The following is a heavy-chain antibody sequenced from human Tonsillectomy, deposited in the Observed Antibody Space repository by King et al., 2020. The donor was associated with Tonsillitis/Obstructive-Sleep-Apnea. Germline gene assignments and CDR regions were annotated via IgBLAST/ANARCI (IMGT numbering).Heavy chain of an antibody. V-gene: IGHV3-15*07. CDR2: IKSKTDGGTT. CDR1: GFTFNNAW. Sequence: VQLVESGGGLVKPGGSLRLSCAASGFTFNNAWMNWVRQAPGKGLEWVGRIKSKTDGGTTDYAAPVKGRFTIPRDDSKNTLYLQMNSLKTEDTAVYYCTTDALVVPAATDYWGQGTLVTVSS. CDR3: TTDALVVPAATDY. J-gene: IGHJ4*02. D-gene: IGHD2-2*01.